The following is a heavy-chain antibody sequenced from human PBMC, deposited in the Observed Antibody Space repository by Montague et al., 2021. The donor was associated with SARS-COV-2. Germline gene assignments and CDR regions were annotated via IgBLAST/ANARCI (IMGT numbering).Heavy chain of an antibody. CDR1: GTSFSGYY. V-gene: IGHV4-34*01. J-gene: IGHJ6*03. CDR3: ARLRDGVVPSPILGVGPYYSYYYMDV. Sequence: SETLSLTCAVHGTSFSGYYWNWIRQPPGKGLEWLGEINHGGSTKYSPSLKSRLTISADTPKNQFFLKLTSVAAADTAVYYCARLRDGVVPSPILGVGPYYSYYYMDVWGRGTTVTVSS. D-gene: IGHD3-10*01. CDR2: INHGGST.